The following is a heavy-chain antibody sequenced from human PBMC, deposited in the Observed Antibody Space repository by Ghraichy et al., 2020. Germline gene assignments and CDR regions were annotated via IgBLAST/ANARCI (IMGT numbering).Heavy chain of an antibody. Sequence: GVLNISCAGSGFIFSNHGMAWVRQFPGKGLEWVSFISASGINIYHADSVKGRFTISRDNSKNTVSLQMNTLRVDDTAVYYCARRSAALWYFDVWGRCTLVTVSS. CDR3: ARRSAALWYFDV. CDR2: ISASGINI. V-gene: IGHV3-23*01. J-gene: IGHJ2*01. CDR1: GFIFSNHG.